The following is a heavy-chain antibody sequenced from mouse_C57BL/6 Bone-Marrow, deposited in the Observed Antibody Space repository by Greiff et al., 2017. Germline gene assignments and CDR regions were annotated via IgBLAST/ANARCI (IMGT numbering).Heavy chain of an antibody. D-gene: IGHD1-1*01. Sequence: VQLQQPGAELVKPGASVKLSCKASGYTFTSYWLHWVKQRPGQGFEWIGMIHPNSGSPNYNEKFKSKATLTVDKSSSTAYMQSSSLTSEDSAVYYCARMTWGNYGSTRDYWGQGTTLTVSS. CDR2: IHPNSGSP. CDR1: GYTFTSYW. V-gene: IGHV1-64*01. J-gene: IGHJ2*01. CDR3: ARMTWGNYGSTRDY.